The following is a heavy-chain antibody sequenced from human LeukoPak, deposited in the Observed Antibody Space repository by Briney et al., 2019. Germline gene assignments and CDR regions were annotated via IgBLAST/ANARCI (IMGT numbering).Heavy chain of an antibody. CDR1: GDTLSELP. CDR2: FDPEKSER. Sequence: ASVKVSCKASGDTLSELPMHWVRQAPGKGLEWMGVFDPEKSERIYAQNLQGRVTMTEETSTDTAFMELSSLTSEDTAVYYCAKGNSLGYCKGGRCFNYWGQGTQVIVSS. V-gene: IGHV1-24*01. CDR3: AKGNSLGYCKGGRCFNY. D-gene: IGHD2-15*01. J-gene: IGHJ4*02.